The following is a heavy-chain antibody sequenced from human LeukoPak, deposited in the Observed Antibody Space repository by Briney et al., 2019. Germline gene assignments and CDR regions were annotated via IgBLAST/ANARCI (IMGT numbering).Heavy chain of an antibody. CDR2: IWNDGSKE. Sequence: GGSRRLSCAASGFIFSHYGMHWVRQAPGKGLEWVAIIWNDGSKEYYEDSVKGRFTIPRDNSKNTLYLQMNSLRAEDTAVYYCARVTCSGGSCYVGLGIDYWGQGTLVSVSS. CDR1: GFIFSHYG. J-gene: IGHJ4*02. V-gene: IGHV3-33*01. CDR3: ARVTCSGGSCYVGLGIDY. D-gene: IGHD2-15*01.